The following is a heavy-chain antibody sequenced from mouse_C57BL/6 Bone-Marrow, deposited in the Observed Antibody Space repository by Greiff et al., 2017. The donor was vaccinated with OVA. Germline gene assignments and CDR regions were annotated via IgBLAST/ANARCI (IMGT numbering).Heavy chain of an antibody. Sequence: QVQLKESGPGLVAPSQSLSITCTVSGFSLTSYAISWVRQPPGKGLEWLGVIWTGGGTNYNSALKSRLSISKDNSKSQVFLKMNSLQTDDTARYYCARTRITTVVATDWYFDVWGTGTTVTVSS. D-gene: IGHD1-1*01. CDR3: ARTRITTVVATDWYFDV. CDR1: GFSLTSYA. J-gene: IGHJ1*03. CDR2: IWTGGGT. V-gene: IGHV2-9-1*01.